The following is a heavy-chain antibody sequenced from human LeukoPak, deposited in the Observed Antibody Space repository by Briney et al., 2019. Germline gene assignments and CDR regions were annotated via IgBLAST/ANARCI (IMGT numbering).Heavy chain of an antibody. CDR3: ARDSSSSWDGGFDY. D-gene: IGHD6-13*01. CDR2: ISGSGGST. Sequence: GGSLRLSCAASGFTFSSYAMSWVRQAPGKGLEWVSAISGSGGSTYYADSVKGRFTISRDNAKNSLYLQMNSLRAEDTAVYYCARDSSSSWDGGFDYWGQGTLVTVSS. CDR1: GFTFSSYA. V-gene: IGHV3-23*01. J-gene: IGHJ4*02.